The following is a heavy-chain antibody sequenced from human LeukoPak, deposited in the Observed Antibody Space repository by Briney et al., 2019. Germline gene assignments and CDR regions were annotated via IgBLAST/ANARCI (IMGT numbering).Heavy chain of an antibody. Sequence: PSETLSLTCTVSGGSISSSSYYWGWIRQPPGKGLEWIGSIFYSGSTYYNPSLKNRVTISVDTSKNQFSLKLSSVTAADTAVYYCARHKRFLGLGEPDFDYWGQGTLVTVSS. J-gene: IGHJ4*02. CDR2: IFYSGST. D-gene: IGHD3-10*01. V-gene: IGHV4-39*01. CDR3: ARHKRFLGLGEPDFDY. CDR1: GGSISSSSYY.